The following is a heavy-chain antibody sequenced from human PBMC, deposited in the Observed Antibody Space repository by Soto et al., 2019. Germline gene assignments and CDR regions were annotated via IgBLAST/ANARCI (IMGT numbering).Heavy chain of an antibody. D-gene: IGHD2-2*01. Sequence: GGSLRLSCAASGFTFSSYWMSWVRQAPGKGLEWVANIKQDGSEKYYVDSVKGRFTISRDNAKNSLYLQMTSLRAEDTAVYYCARGSPVPAAIRSAFDIWGQGTMVTVSS. V-gene: IGHV3-7*01. CDR1: GFTFSSYW. J-gene: IGHJ3*02. CDR2: IKQDGSEK. CDR3: ARGSPVPAAIRSAFDI.